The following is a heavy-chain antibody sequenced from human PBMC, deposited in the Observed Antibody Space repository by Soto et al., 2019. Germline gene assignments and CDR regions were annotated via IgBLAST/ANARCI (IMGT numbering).Heavy chain of an antibody. CDR2: ISSSGSTI. CDR3: ARDGAVAGNFDY. J-gene: IGHJ4*02. CDR1: GFTFSSYE. D-gene: IGHD6-19*01. V-gene: IGHV3-48*03. Sequence: EVQLVESGGGLVQPGGSLRLSCAASGFTFSSYEMNWVRQAPGKGLEWVSYISSSGSTIYYADSVKGRFTISRDNAKNSLYLQMNSLRAEDTAVYYCARDGAVAGNFDYWGQGTLVTVSS.